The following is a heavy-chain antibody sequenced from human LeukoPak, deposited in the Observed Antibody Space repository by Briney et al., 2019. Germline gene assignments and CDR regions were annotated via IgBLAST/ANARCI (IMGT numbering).Heavy chain of an antibody. CDR2: ISGSGGST. Sequence: GGSLRLSCAASGFTFSSYAMSWVRQAPGKGLEWVSAISGSGGSTYYADSVKGRFTISRDNSKNTLYLQMNSLRAEDTAVYYCASCHSGYDLVWRFDYWGQGTLVTVSS. D-gene: IGHD5-12*01. CDR1: GFTFSSYA. J-gene: IGHJ4*02. V-gene: IGHV3-23*01. CDR3: ASCHSGYDLVWRFDY.